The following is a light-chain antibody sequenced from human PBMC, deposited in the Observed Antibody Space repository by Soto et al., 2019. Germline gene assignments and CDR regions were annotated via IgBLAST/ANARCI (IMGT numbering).Light chain of an antibody. CDR3: QQYSNSPLT. CDR2: GAS. Sequence: EIVLTQSPGTLSLSPGERATLSCRASQSVSNNYLAWYQQKPGQAPRLLIFGASSRATGIPDRFSGSGSGTDFTLTISRLEPEDFAVYYCQQYSNSPLTFGGGTKVEIK. J-gene: IGKJ4*01. CDR1: QSVSNNY. V-gene: IGKV3-20*01.